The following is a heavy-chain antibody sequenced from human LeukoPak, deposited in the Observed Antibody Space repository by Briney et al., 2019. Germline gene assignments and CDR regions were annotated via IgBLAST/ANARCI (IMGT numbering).Heavy chain of an antibody. CDR2: INSDGSST. CDR3: ARTRRIVGATGYYYYGMDV. V-gene: IGHV3-74*01. D-gene: IGHD1-26*01. CDR1: GFTFSSYW. Sequence: GGSLRLSCAASGFTFSSYWMHWVRQAPGKGLVWVSRINSDGSSTSYADSVKGRFTISRDNAKSTLDLQMISLRAEDTAVYYCARTRRIVGATGYYYYGMDVWGQGTTVTVSS. J-gene: IGHJ6*02.